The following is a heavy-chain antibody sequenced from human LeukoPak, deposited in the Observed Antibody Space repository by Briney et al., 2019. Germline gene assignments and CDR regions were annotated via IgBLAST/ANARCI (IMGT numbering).Heavy chain of an antibody. J-gene: IGHJ4*02. Sequence: PGGSLRLSCVASGFTFSSYSMNWVRQAPGKGLEWVSSITTSSHIYYADSVKGRFTISRDNTKNSLYLQMNSLRAEDTAVYYCARDRYGDYAIDYWGQGTLVTVSS. CDR3: ARDRYGDYAIDY. D-gene: IGHD4-17*01. CDR1: GFTFSSYS. V-gene: IGHV3-21*01. CDR2: ITTSSHI.